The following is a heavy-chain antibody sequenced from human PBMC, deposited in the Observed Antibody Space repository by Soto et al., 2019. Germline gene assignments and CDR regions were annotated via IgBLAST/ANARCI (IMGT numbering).Heavy chain of an antibody. CDR1: GGTFSSHT. D-gene: IGHD4-17*01. J-gene: IGHJ2*01. V-gene: IGHV1-69*08. Sequence: QDQLVQSGAEVKKPGSSVKVSCKACGGTFSSHTFSWVRQAPGQGLEWMGRIIPALGTATYAQKFQGRVTITADESATTVYMELNSLRSEDTAVYYCARPDFGDYWYFDLWGRGTLVTVFS. CDR3: ARPDFGDYWYFDL. CDR2: IIPALGTA.